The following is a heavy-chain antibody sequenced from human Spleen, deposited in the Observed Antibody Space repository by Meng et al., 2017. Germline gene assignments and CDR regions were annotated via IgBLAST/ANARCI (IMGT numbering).Heavy chain of an antibody. V-gene: IGHV3-48*03. J-gene: IGHJ4*02. Sequence: GESLKISCAASGFTFSNYEMNWVRQAPGKGLEWVSYISSSGNTIYYADSVKGRFTISRDNPKNSLYLQMNSLRAEDTAVYYCARGLLYGDYGDYWGQGTLVTVSS. CDR1: GFTFSNYE. D-gene: IGHD4-17*01. CDR2: ISSSGNTI. CDR3: ARGLLYGDYGDY.